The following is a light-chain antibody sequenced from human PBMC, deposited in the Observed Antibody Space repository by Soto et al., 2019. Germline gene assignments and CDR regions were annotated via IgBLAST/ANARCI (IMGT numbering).Light chain of an antibody. J-gene: IGLJ2*01. CDR1: SSDVGDYNY. Sequence: QSVLTQPASVSGSPGQSITISCTGTSSDVGDYNYVSWYQQHPAKAPKLMIYEVSNRPSGVSNRFSGSKSGNTASLTISGLQAEDEADYYCSSYASSSTLVFGGGTKVTVL. CDR3: SSYASSSTLV. CDR2: EVS. V-gene: IGLV2-14*01.